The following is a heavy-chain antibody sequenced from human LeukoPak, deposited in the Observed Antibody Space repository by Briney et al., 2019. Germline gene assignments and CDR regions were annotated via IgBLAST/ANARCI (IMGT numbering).Heavy chain of an antibody. CDR1: SXSXGGYY. D-gene: IGHD2-2*01. CDR2: IYYSGST. V-gene: IGHV4-31*02. CDR3: ARWCSSTSCYPSDAFDI. Sequence: SXSXGGYYWSWIRQHPGKGLEWIGYIYYSGSTYYNPSLKSRVTISVDTSKNQFSLKLSSVTAADTAVYYCARWCSSTSCYPSDAFDIWGQGTMVTVSS. J-gene: IGHJ3*02.